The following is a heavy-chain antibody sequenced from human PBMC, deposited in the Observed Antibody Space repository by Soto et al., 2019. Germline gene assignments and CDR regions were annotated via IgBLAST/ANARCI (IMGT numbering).Heavy chain of an antibody. V-gene: IGHV3-74*01. J-gene: IGHJ5*02. D-gene: IGHD2-15*01. Sequence: EVQLVESGGGLVQPGGSLRLSCAASGFTLSTYWMHWFRQVPGKGLVWVSRISSGGTYTNYADPVKGRFTISRDSARNTLFLQMNYLTGEDTAVYYCARTFVDGMAGFGPWGQGTLVTVSS. CDR3: ARTFVDGMAGFGP. CDR1: GFTLSTYW. CDR2: ISSGGTYT.